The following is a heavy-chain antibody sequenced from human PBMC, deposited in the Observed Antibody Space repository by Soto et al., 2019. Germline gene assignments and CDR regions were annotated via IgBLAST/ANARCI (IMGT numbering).Heavy chain of an antibody. CDR3: ARVKGGTTRRAFDS. J-gene: IGHJ4*02. V-gene: IGHV4-31*03. D-gene: IGHD1-7*01. CDR2: IYDNGGA. Sequence: QVQLQESGPGLVKPSQTLSLTCTVSGDSISSGGYYWSWIRQHPGKGLEWVGYIYDNGGAYYSPARRGGVVISPDRAENQFALRMGSVTAADTAVYYCARVKGGTTRRAFDSWGQGTLVTVSS. CDR1: GDSISSGGYY.